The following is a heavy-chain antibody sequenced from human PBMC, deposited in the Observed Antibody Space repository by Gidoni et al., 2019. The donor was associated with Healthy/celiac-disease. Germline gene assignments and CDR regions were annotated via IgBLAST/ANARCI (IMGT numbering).Heavy chain of an antibody. V-gene: IGHV1-69*01. CDR1: GGTFSSYA. Sequence: VQLVQSGAEVNKSWSSVKVSCTASGGTFSSYAISWVRQAPGQGLEWMGGIIPIFGTANYAQKFQGRVTITADESTSTAYMELSSLRSEDTAVYYCARSRDGGPAFDIWGQGTMVTVSS. CDR2: IIPIFGTA. CDR3: ARSRDGGPAFDI. D-gene: IGHD2-2*01. J-gene: IGHJ3*02.